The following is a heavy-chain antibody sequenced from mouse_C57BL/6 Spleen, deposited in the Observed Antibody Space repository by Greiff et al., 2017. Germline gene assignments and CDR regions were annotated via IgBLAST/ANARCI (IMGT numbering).Heavy chain of an antibody. V-gene: IGHV1-39*01. CDR2: INPNYGTT. Sequence: VQLQQSGPELVKPGASVKISCKASGYSFTDYNMNWVKQSNGKSLEWIGVINPNYGTTSYNQKFKGKSTLTVEQSSSTSYMQLNSQTSEDSAVYYCARRCYYDYYGRFDYWGQGTTLTVSS. J-gene: IGHJ2*01. D-gene: IGHD2-4*01. CDR3: ARRCYYDYYGRFDY. CDR1: GYSFTDYN.